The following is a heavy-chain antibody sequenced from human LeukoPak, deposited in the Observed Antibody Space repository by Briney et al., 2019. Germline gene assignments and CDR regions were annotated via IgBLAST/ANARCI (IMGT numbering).Heavy chain of an antibody. D-gene: IGHD3-10*01. Sequence: GGSLRLSCAASGFTFSSYSMNWVRQAPGKGLEWVSSISSSSSYIYYADSVKGRFTISRDNAKNSLYLQMNSLRAEDTAVYYCARDVLRDGDPPRYWGQGTLLTVSS. CDR2: ISSSSSYI. J-gene: IGHJ4*02. CDR3: ARDVLRDGDPPRY. CDR1: GFTFSSYS. V-gene: IGHV3-21*01.